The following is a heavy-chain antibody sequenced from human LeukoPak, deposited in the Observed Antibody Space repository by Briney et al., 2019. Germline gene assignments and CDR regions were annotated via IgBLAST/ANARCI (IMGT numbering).Heavy chain of an antibody. CDR3: ARGVDGLNYVDY. CDR1: GDSVSSKSAA. CDR2: TYYRSKWYN. Sequence: SQTLSLTCAISGDSVSSKSAAWNWIRQSPSRGLEWLGSTYYRSKWYNDYALSVKSRITINPDTSKNQFSLQLKSVTPEDTAVYYCARGVDGLNYVDYWGQGTLVTVSS. J-gene: IGHJ4*02. D-gene: IGHD5-24*01. V-gene: IGHV6-1*01.